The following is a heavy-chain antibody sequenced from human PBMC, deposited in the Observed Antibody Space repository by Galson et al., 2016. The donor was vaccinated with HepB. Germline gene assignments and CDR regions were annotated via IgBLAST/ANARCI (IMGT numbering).Heavy chain of an antibody. CDR2: ISAYNGDT. CDR3: ARDLENYDFWSVYYKCLDY. CDR1: GYTFTNYG. V-gene: IGHV1-18*01. Sequence: SVKVSCKASGYTFTNYGISWVRQAPGQGLEWMGWISAYNGDTVYAQKLQGRVTMTTDTSTSTAYMELRSLRSDDTAVYYCARDLENYDFWSVYYKCLDYWGERSLVTVSS. J-gene: IGHJ4*02. D-gene: IGHD3-3*01.